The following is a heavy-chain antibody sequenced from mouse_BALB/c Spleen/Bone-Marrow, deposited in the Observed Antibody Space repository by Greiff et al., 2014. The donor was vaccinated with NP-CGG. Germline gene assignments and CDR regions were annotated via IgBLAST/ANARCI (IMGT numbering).Heavy chain of an antibody. D-gene: IGHD1-1*01. CDR2: ISDGGSYT. J-gene: IGHJ3*01. CDR3: ANYYGSTWFAY. CDR1: GFTFSDYY. Sequence: EVQLVESGGGLVKPGGSLKLSCAASGFTFSDYYMYWVRQTQEKRLEWVATISDGGSYTYYPDSVKGRFTISRDNAKNNLYLQMSSLKSEDTAMYYCANYYGSTWFAYWGQGTLVTVSA. V-gene: IGHV5-4*02.